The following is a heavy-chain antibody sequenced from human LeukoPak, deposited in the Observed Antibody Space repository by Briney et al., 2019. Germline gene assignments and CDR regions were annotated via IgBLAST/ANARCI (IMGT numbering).Heavy chain of an antibody. V-gene: IGHV3-66*01. CDR3: ARVGASIAAAGTQWNYYYGMDV. CDR1: GFTVSSNY. CDR2: IYSGGST. D-gene: IGHD6-13*01. Sequence: GGYLRLSCAASGFTVSSNYMSWVRQAPGKGLEWVSVIYSGGSTYYADSVKGRFTISRDNSKNTLYLQMNSLRAEDTAVYYCARVGASIAAAGTQWNYYYGMDVWGQGTTVTVSS. J-gene: IGHJ6*02.